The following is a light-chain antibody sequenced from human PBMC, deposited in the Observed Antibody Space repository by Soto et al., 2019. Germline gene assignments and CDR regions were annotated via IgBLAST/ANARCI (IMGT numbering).Light chain of an antibody. CDR2: DAS. V-gene: IGKV3-15*01. Sequence: EIVMTQSPAILSVSPGERATLSCRASQSVSSNLAWYQQKRGRAPTLLIYDASTRAAGIPAMFSGSGSGTEFTLTISGLQSEDFAVYYCQQYNNWPPITFGRGTRLEIK. CDR1: QSVSSN. CDR3: QQYNNWPPIT. J-gene: IGKJ5*01.